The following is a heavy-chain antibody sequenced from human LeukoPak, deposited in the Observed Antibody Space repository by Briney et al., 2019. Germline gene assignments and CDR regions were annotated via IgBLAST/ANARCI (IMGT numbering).Heavy chain of an antibody. CDR3: ARDKSSPEYYYDSSGYYSN. V-gene: IGHV1-46*03. J-gene: IGHJ4*02. CDR1: GYTFTSYY. D-gene: IGHD3-22*01. CDR2: INPSGGST. Sequence: GASVKVSCKASGYTFTSYYMRWVRQAPGQGLEWMGIINPSGGSTSYAQKFQGRVTMTRDTSTSTVYMELSSLRSEDTAVYYCARDKSSPEYYYDSSGYYSNWGQGTLVTVSS.